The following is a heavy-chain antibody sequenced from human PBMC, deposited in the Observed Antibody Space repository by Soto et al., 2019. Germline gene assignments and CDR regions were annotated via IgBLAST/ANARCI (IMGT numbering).Heavy chain of an antibody. CDR2: IYYSGST. Sequence: SETLSLTCTVSGGSISSGGYYWSWIRQHPGKGLEWIGYIYYSGSTYYNPSLEGRVTISVDTSKSQFSLKVSSVTVADTAVYYCARLGGYCSSTSCYGFYGMDVWGQGTTVTVSS. D-gene: IGHD2-2*01. CDR1: GGSISSGGYY. V-gene: IGHV4-31*03. J-gene: IGHJ6*02. CDR3: ARLGGYCSSTSCYGFYGMDV.